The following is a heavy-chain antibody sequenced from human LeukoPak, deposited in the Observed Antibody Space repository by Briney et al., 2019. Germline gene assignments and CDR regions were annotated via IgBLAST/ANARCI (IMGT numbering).Heavy chain of an antibody. V-gene: IGHV4-59*12. D-gene: IGHD2-15*01. Sequence: SETLSLTCTVSGGSINSYSWSWIRQPPGKGLEWIGYLFYSGSTNYNPSLKSRVTISVDTSKNQFSLKLSSVTAADTAVYYCARRVVVAANFDYWGQGTLVTVSS. CDR3: ARRVVVAANFDY. CDR1: GGSINSYS. CDR2: LFYSGST. J-gene: IGHJ4*02.